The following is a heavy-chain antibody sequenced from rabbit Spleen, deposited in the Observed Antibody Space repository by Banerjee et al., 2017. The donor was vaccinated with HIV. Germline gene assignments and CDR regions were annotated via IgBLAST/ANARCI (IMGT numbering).Heavy chain of an antibody. Sequence: GQLEESGGGLVKPEGYLTLTCKASGVSFSDKDVMCWVRQAPGKGLEWIACINAATGKPVYATWAKGRFTISRTSSTTVTLQMTSLTAAGTATYFCARDLAGVIAWNFYLWGQGTLVTVS. CDR3: ARDLAGVIAWNFYL. J-gene: IGHJ4*01. V-gene: IGHV1S45*01. CDR2: INAATGKP. CDR1: GVSFSDKDV. D-gene: IGHD4-1*01.